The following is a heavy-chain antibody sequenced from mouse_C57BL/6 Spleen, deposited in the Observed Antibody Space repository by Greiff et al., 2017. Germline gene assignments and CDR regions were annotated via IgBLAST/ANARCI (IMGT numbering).Heavy chain of an antibody. CDR2: IYPRSGNT. J-gene: IGHJ4*01. Sequence: QVQLQQSGAELARPGASVKLSCKASGYTFTSYGISWVKQRTGQGLEWIGEIYPRSGNTYYNEKFKGKATLTADKSSSTAYMELRSLTSEDSAVYFCARGSSEGYAMDYWGQGTSVTVSS. D-gene: IGHD3-2*02. CDR3: ARGSSEGYAMDY. CDR1: GYTFTSYG. V-gene: IGHV1-81*01.